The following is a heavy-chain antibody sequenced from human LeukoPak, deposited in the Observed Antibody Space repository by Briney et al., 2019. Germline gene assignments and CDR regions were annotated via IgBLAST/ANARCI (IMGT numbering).Heavy chain of an antibody. CDR2: IIPIFGTA. CDR1: GGTFSSYA. J-gene: IGHJ4*02. Sequence: SVKVSCKASGGTFSSYAISWVRQAPGQGLEWMGGIIPIFGTANYAQKFQGRVTITTDESTSTVYMELSSLRSEGTAVYYCARVGIAAADRPFDYWGQGILVTVSS. CDR3: ARVGIAAADRPFDY. D-gene: IGHD6-13*01. V-gene: IGHV1-69*05.